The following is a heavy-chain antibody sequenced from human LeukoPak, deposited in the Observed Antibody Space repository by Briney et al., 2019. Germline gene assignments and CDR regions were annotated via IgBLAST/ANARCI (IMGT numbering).Heavy chain of an antibody. CDR1: GFTFDRFA. CDR2: ISGDGFTT. D-gene: IGHD4-23*01. Sequence: GGSLRLSCAASGFTFDRFAMHWVRQAPGKGLEWVSLISGDGFTTYYVDSVKGRFTMSRDNSENSLYLQMKSLRTEDTALYYCGRDHVYGGADYWGQGTLVTVSS. V-gene: IGHV3-43*02. J-gene: IGHJ4*02. CDR3: GRDHVYGGADY.